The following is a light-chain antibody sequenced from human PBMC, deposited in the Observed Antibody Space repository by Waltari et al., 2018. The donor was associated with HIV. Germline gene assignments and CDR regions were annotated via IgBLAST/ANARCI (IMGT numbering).Light chain of an antibody. CDR2: DDN. V-gene: IGLV3-21*02. CDR1: NIGIKT. Sequence: SYVLTQAPSVSVAPGQAASITCGGNNIGIKTVHWYQQKPGQAPVLVVYDDNDRPSGIPWRFSGSNSGNTATLTISRVEAGDEADYCCQVWDESSEHVVFGGGTKVTVL. CDR3: QVWDESSEHVV. J-gene: IGLJ2*01.